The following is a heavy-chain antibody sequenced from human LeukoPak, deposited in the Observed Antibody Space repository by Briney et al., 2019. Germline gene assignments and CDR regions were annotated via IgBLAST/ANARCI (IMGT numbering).Heavy chain of an antibody. J-gene: IGHJ4*02. CDR3: AKASGYYYDSSGYFFDY. CDR2: ISWNSGSI. D-gene: IGHD3-22*01. Sequence: GRSLRLSCAASGFTFDDYAMHWVRHAPGKGLEWVSGISWNSGSIGYADSVKGRFTISRDNAKNSLYLQMNSLRAEDTALYYCAKASGYYYDSSGYFFDYWGQGTLVTVSS. V-gene: IGHV3-9*01. CDR1: GFTFDDYA.